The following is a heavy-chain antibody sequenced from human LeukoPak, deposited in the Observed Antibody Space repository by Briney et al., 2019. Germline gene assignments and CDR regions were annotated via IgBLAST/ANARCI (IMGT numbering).Heavy chain of an antibody. CDR1: GYSISSGYY. CDR2: IYHSGST. J-gene: IGHJ4*02. Sequence: PSETLSLTCTVSGYSISSGYYWGWIRQPPGKGLEWIGSIYHSGSTYYNPSLKSRVTISLDTSRNQFSLKLNSVTAADTAVYYCAGLTNGNPGDYWGQGTLVTVSS. CDR3: AGLTNGNPGDY. V-gene: IGHV4-38-2*02. D-gene: IGHD2-8*01.